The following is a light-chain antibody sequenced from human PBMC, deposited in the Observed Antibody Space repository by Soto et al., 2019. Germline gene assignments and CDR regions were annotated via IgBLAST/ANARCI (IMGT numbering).Light chain of an antibody. V-gene: IGLV2-14*01. J-gene: IGLJ3*02. CDR2: EVS. Sequence: QSALTQSASVSGSLGQSITISCTGTSSDVGGYKYVSWYQQHPGKAPKLMIYEVSNRPSGVSNRFSGSKSGNTASLTISGLQAEDEADYYCSSYLSSNSLGFGGGTKLTVL. CDR3: SSYLSSNSLG. CDR1: SSDVGGYKY.